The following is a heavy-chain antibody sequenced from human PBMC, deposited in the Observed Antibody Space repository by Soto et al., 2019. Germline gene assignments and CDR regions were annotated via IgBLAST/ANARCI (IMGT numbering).Heavy chain of an antibody. Sequence: GGSLRLSCAASGFTFSGSAMHWVRQASGKGLEWVGRIRSKANSYATAYAASVEGRFTISRDDSKNTAYLQMNSLKTEDTAVYYCTRHQDMVRGVMGYYYGMDVWGQGTTVTVSS. CDR2: IRSKANSYAT. V-gene: IGHV3-73*01. D-gene: IGHD3-10*01. J-gene: IGHJ6*02. CDR1: GFTFSGSA. CDR3: TRHQDMVRGVMGYYYGMDV.